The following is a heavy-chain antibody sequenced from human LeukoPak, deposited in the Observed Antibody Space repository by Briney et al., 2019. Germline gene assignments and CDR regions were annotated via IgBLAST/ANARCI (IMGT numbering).Heavy chain of an antibody. V-gene: IGHV3-23*01. CDR2: LSRGGETR. CDR3: AKEQRIRHCSEGVSMEGYYFDY. CDR1: GFPFNMFA. Sequence: GGSLRLSCTGSGFPFNMFAMNWVRQAPGQGLEGVSGLSRGGETRKYADSVKGRFTVSRDASKNMVFLQMNDLRPEDTAVYYCAKEQRIRHCSEGVSMEGYYFDYWGQGSLVTVSS. J-gene: IGHJ4*02. D-gene: IGHD2-8*01.